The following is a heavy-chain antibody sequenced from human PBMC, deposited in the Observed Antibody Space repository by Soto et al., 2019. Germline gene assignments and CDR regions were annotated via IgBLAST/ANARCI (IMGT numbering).Heavy chain of an antibody. CDR1: GYTFTNYY. CDR2: INPTSGST. V-gene: IGHV1-46*01. J-gene: IGHJ4*02. D-gene: IGHD6-25*01. CDR3: GTDLAAGDH. Sequence: QVQLVQSGAEVKKPGASVKVSCRASGYTFTNYYIHWVRQAPGQGLEWLGIINPTSGSTNYGQKFPGRVTLTMDTSTTTVDRGPSGLRAEDTAIFYCGTDLAAGDHWGQGTLVTVSS.